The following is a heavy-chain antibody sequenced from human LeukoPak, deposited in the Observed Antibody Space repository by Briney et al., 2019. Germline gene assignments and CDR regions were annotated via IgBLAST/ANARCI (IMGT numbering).Heavy chain of an antibody. V-gene: IGHV3-33*01. CDR3: ARAGRWWWFDP. Sequence: PGRSLRLSCAASGFTFSSYGMHWVRQVPGKGLEWVAVIWYDGSNKYYADSVKGRFTISRDNSKNTLYLQMNSLRAEDTAVYYCARAGRWWWFDPWGQGTLVTVSS. D-gene: IGHD2-8*02. J-gene: IGHJ5*02. CDR1: GFTFSSYG. CDR2: IWYDGSNK.